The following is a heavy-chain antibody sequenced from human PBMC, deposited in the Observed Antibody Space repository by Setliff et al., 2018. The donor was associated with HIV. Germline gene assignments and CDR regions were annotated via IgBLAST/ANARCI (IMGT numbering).Heavy chain of an antibody. V-gene: IGHV4-39*01. CDR3: ARPSLGIGGGALFDY. Sequence: SETLSLTCTVSGASVNTNNYYWGWIRQPPGKGLEWIGNIHFSGSTYYSPSLRSRVTIYVGTSKRQFFLSLSSVTAADTAVYFCARPSLGIGGGALFDYWGQGSLVTVSS. J-gene: IGHJ4*02. CDR2: IHFSGST. D-gene: IGHD7-27*01. CDR1: GASVNTNNYY.